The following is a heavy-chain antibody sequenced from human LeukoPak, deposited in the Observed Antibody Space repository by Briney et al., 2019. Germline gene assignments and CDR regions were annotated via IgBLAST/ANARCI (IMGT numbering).Heavy chain of an antibody. CDR1: GFTFNYAW. D-gene: IGHD1-7*01. Sequence: GGSLRLSCAASGFTFNYAWMSWVRQVPGKGLEWVGQTVSEIDGGTTDYAAPVKGRFTISRDDSKSTLYLQMNSLKIEDTAVYYCTTDEDWNYARKDVWGQGATVTVSS. CDR3: TTDEDWNYARKDV. CDR2: TVSEIDGGTT. V-gene: IGHV3-15*04. J-gene: IGHJ6*02.